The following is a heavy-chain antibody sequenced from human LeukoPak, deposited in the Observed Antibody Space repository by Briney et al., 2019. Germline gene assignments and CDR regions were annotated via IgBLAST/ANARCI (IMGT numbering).Heavy chain of an antibody. CDR2: IIPIFGTA. Sequence: GASVKVSCKASGGTFSSYAISWVRQAPGQGLEWMGGIIPIFGTANYAQKFQGRVTITTDESTSTAYMELSSLRSEDTAMYYCARGKRTLTTVTSHFDYWGQGTLVTVSS. J-gene: IGHJ4*02. CDR1: GGTFSSYA. V-gene: IGHV1-69*05. CDR3: ARGKRTLTTVTSHFDY. D-gene: IGHD4-11*01.